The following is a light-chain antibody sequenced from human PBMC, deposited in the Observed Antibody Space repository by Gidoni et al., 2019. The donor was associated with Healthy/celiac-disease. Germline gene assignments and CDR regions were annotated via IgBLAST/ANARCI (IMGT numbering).Light chain of an antibody. CDR3: QKYNSAPGT. CDR2: AAS. CDR1: QGISHY. Sequence: DIQMTQSPSSLSASVGDRVNITCRASQGISHYLAWYQQKPGKVPKLLIYAASTLQSGVPSRFSGSGSGTDFTLTISSLQPEDVATYYWQKYNSAPGTFGPGTKVDIK. V-gene: IGKV1-27*01. J-gene: IGKJ3*01.